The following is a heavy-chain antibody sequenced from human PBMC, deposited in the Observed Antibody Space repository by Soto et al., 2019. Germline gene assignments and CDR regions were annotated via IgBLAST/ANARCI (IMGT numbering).Heavy chain of an antibody. Sequence: QVQLVESGGGVVQPGRSLRLSCAASGFTFGSYGMHWVRQAPGKGPEGVAIIWYDGSNKYYADSVKGRFTLSRDNSRDTVDLQMNSLRAEDTAVYYCARDYVSAMDVWCQGTTVTVSS. J-gene: IGHJ6*02. V-gene: IGHV3-33*01. CDR3: ARDYVSAMDV. D-gene: IGHD3-10*01. CDR2: IWYDGSNK. CDR1: GFTFGSYG.